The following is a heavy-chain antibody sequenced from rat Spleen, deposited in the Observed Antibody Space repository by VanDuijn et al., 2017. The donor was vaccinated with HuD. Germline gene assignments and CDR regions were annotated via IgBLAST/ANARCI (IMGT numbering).Heavy chain of an antibody. J-gene: IGHJ3*01. CDR3: ARHLYDGTYFPFAY. D-gene: IGHD1-12*02. Sequence: EVQLVESGGGLVQPGRSMKLSCAASGLSFSNYDMAWVRQAPTKGLEWVATMNYDGSSAYYRDSVKGRFTLSRDNAKSTLYLQMDSLRSEDTATYYCARHLYDGTYFPFAYWGQGTLVTVSS. CDR2: MNYDGSSA. V-gene: IGHV5-7*01. CDR1: GLSFSNYD.